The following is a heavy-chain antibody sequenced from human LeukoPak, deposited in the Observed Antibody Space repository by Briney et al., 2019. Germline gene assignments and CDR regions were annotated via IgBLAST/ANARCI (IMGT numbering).Heavy chain of an antibody. D-gene: IGHD2-2*01. Sequence: GGSLRLSCAASGFTFSRYWMHWVRQAPGKGLVWVSRINSDGSSTTYADSVKGRFTISRDNAKNTLFLQMNSLTAEDTAVYYCARVVGTDEGADYWGQGTLVTVSS. CDR1: GFTFSRYW. CDR2: INSDGSST. V-gene: IGHV3-74*01. J-gene: IGHJ4*02. CDR3: ARVVGTDEGADY.